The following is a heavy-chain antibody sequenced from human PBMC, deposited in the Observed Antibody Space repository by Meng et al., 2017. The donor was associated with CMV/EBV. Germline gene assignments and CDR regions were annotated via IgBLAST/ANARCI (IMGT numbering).Heavy chain of an antibody. CDR2: INPSGGST. CDR3: ARDSITRPWDYYYGMDV. CDR1: GYTFTSYY. V-gene: IGHV1-46*01. Sequence: ASEKVSCKASGYTFTSYYMHWVRQAPGQGLEWMGIINPSGGSTSYAQKFQGRVTMTRDTSTSTVYMELSSLRSEDTAVYYCARDSITRPWDYYYGMDVWGQGTTVTVSS. J-gene: IGHJ6*02. D-gene: IGHD3-16*01.